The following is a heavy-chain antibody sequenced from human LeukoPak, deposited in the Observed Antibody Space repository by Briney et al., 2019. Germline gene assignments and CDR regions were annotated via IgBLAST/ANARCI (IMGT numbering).Heavy chain of an antibody. CDR1: GGSISSGGYS. CDR2: TYHSGST. CDR3: ARGPDPIAVAALYYFDY. V-gene: IGHV4-30-2*01. J-gene: IGHJ4*02. Sequence: SQTLSLTCAVSGGSISSGGYSWSWIRQPPGKGLERIGYTYHSGSTYYNPSLKSRVTISVDRSKNQFSLKLSSVTAADTAVYYCARGPDPIAVAALYYFDYWGQGTLVTVSS. D-gene: IGHD6-19*01.